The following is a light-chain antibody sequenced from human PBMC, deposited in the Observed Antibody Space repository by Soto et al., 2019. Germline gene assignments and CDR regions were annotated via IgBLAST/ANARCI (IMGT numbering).Light chain of an antibody. J-gene: IGLJ2*01. CDR1: TRDIGGYNY. Sequence: QSVLTQPASVSGSPGQSITISCTGSTRDIGGYNYVSWYQQHPGKAPKLLIYDVSYRPSGISDRFSGSKSGNTASLTISGLQPEDEADYYCSSYGASSTLFGGGTQLTVL. CDR3: SSYGASSTL. V-gene: IGLV2-14*03. CDR2: DVS.